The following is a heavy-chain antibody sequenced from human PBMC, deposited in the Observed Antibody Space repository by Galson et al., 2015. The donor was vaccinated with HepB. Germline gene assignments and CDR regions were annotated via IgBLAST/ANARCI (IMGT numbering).Heavy chain of an antibody. J-gene: IGHJ4*02. CDR1: GFTFSTYW. Sequence: SLRLSCAASGFTFSTYWMSWVRQAPGKGLQCVANIKHDGSEKHYVDSVKGRFTISRDNAEKSLFLQMHSLRVEDTGLYYCVRHAAKSRATFDFWGQGVLVTVSS. V-gene: IGHV3-7*01. CDR3: VRHAAKSRATFDF. D-gene: IGHD6-25*01. CDR2: IKHDGSEK.